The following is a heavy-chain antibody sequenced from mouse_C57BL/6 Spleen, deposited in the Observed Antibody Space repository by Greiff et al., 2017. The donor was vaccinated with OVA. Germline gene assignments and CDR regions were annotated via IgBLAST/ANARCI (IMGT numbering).Heavy chain of an antibody. CDR2: INPSTGGT. V-gene: IGHV1-42*01. Sequence: EVQLQQSGPELVKPGASVKISCKASGYSFTGYYMNWVKQSPEKSLEWIGEINPSTGGTTYNQKFKAKATLTVDKSSSTAYMQLKSLTSEDSAVYDSARAKLLRSWAWFAYWGQGTLVTVSA. D-gene: IGHD1-1*01. J-gene: IGHJ3*01. CDR3: ARAKLLRSWAWFAY. CDR1: GYSFTGYY.